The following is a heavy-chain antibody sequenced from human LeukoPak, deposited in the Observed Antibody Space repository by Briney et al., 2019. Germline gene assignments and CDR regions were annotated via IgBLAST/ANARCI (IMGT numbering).Heavy chain of an antibody. CDR2: INSDGITT. Sequence: PGGSLRLSCAASGFTFSNYWMHWVRQAPGKGLVWVSRINSDGITTSYAESVKGRFSISRDNSKNTLYLQMNSLRAEDTAVYYCARASGAFDYWGQGTLAAVSS. V-gene: IGHV3-74*01. CDR3: ARASGAFDY. CDR1: GFTFSNYW. J-gene: IGHJ4*02.